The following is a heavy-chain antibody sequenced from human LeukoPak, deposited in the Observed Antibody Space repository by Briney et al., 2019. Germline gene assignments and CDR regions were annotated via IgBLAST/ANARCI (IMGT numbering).Heavy chain of an antibody. CDR2: IYAGNSDT. J-gene: IGHJ1*01. CDR1: GYTFTTSW. V-gene: IGHV5-51*01. CDR3: ARHGEGEYFQH. Sequence: GESLKISCQGFGYTFTTSWIGWVRQLPGKGLEWMAIIYAGNSDTKYSPSFQGQVSISTDRSISTAYLQWSSLQASDTAIYYCARHGEGEYFQHWGQGTLVSVSS. D-gene: IGHD7-27*01.